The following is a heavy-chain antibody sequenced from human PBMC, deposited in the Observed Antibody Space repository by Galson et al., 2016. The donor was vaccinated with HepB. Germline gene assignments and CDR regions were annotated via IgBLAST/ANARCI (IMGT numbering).Heavy chain of an antibody. Sequence: SLRLSCAASGFTFTTYTMNWVRQAPGKGLEWVSYISSSSNTIYYADSVKGRFTISRDDAKNSLYLQMNSLRAEDTAVYYCARDRAAAGLWGRGTLVTVSS. CDR2: ISSSSNTI. D-gene: IGHD6-13*01. V-gene: IGHV3-48*01. CDR3: ARDRAAAGL. CDR1: GFTFTTYT. J-gene: IGHJ4*02.